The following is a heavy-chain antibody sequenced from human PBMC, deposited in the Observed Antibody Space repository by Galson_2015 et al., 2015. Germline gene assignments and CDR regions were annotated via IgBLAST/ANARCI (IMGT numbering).Heavy chain of an antibody. Sequence: LRLSCAASGFTFSNYWMTWVRQAPGRGLEWVANIKQDGSERYYVDSVKGRFTISRDNAKNSLYLQMNSLRAEDTAVYFCARYYAADTVLIPFYWGQGTLVTVSS. CDR1: GFTFSNYW. D-gene: IGHD3-16*01. V-gene: IGHV3-7*03. CDR2: IKQDGSER. J-gene: IGHJ4*02. CDR3: ARYYAADTVLIPFY.